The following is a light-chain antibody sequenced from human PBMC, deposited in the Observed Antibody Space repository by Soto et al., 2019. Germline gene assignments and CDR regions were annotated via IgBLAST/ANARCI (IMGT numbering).Light chain of an antibody. CDR3: HQYYSSPTT. CDR1: QNINNNF. CDR2: GAS. Sequence: EDVLTQSPGTLSLSPGERATLSCRASQNINNNFLAWYQQKPGQAPKLLIYGASSRATGIPDRFSGRGSGTDFTLTISRLEPEDFAVYYCHQYYSSPTTFGGGTKVDI. V-gene: IGKV3-20*01. J-gene: IGKJ4*01.